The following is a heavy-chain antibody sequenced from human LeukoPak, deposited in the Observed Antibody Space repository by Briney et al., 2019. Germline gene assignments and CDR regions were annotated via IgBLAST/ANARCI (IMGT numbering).Heavy chain of an antibody. V-gene: IGHV4-39*01. D-gene: IGHD2-2*01. CDR1: GGSISSSSYY. J-gene: IGHJ5*02. CDR2: IYYSGST. CDR3: AGPSPAAGWFDP. Sequence: SETLSLTCTVSGGSISSSSYYWGWIRQPPGKGLEWIGSIYYSGSTYYNPSLKSRVTISVDTSKNQFSLKLSSVTAADTAVYYRAGPSPAAGWFDPWGQGTLVTVSS.